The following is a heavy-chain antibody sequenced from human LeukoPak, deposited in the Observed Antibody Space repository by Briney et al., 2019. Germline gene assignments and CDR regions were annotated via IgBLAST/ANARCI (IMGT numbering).Heavy chain of an antibody. CDR2: ISSNGGST. CDR1: GFTFSSYA. D-gene: IGHD3-3*01. J-gene: IGHJ3*02. CDR3: ARSRLGRGDFWTAFDI. Sequence: PGGSLRLSCAASGFTFSSYAMHWARQAPGKGLEYVSAISSNGGSTYYANSVKGRFTISRDNSKNTLYLQMGSLRAEDMAVYYCARSRLGRGDFWTAFDIWGQGTMVTVSS. V-gene: IGHV3-64*01.